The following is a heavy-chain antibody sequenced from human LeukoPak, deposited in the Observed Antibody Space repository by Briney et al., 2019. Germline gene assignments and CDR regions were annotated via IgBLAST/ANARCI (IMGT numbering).Heavy chain of an antibody. CDR3: ANWYCSSTSCYVD. D-gene: IGHD2-2*01. CDR1: GYTFTGCY. CDR2: INPNSGGT. V-gene: IGHV1-2*06. Sequence: ASVKVSCKASGYTFTGCYMHWVRQAPGQGLEWMGRINPNSGGTNYAQKFQGRVTMTRDTSISTAYMELSRLRSDDTAVYYCANWYCSSTSCYVDWGQGTLVTVSS. J-gene: IGHJ4*02.